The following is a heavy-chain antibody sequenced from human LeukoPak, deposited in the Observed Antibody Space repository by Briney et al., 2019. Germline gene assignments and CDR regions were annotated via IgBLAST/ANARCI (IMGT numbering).Heavy chain of an antibody. CDR3: AREFRNWNYVDP. CDR2: IYYSGST. J-gene: IGHJ5*02. D-gene: IGHD1-7*01. CDR1: GGSISSYY. Sequence: PSETLSLTCTVSGGSISSYYWSWIRQPPGKGLEWIGYIYYSGSTYYNPSLKSRVTISVDTSKNQFSLKLSSVTAADTAVYYCAREFRNWNYVDPWGQGTLVTVSS. V-gene: IGHV4-59*12.